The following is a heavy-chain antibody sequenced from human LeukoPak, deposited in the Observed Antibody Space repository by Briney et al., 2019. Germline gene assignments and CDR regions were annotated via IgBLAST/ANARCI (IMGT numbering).Heavy chain of an antibody. CDR2: IYTSGST. Sequence: PSETLSLTCTVSGGSISSYYWSWIRQPAGQGLEWIGRIYTSGSTNYNPSLKSRVTMSVDTSKNQFSLKLSSVTAADTAVYYCARVRDSSGWTIIDYWGQGTLVTVSS. V-gene: IGHV4-4*07. CDR3: ARVRDSSGWTIIDY. D-gene: IGHD6-25*01. CDR1: GGSISSYY. J-gene: IGHJ4*02.